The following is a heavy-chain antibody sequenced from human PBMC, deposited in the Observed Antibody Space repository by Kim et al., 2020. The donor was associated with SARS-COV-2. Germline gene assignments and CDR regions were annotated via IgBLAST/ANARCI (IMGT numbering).Heavy chain of an antibody. J-gene: IGHJ4*02. Sequence: TNYAQKFQGRVTMTRDTSISTAYMELSRLRSDDTAVYYCAREVPAALVDYWGQGTLVTVSS. CDR2: T. D-gene: IGHD2-2*01. CDR3: AREVPAALVDY. V-gene: IGHV1-2*02.